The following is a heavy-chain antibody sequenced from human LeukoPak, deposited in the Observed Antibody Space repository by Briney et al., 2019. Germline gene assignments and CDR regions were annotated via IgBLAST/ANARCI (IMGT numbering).Heavy chain of an antibody. CDR2: IYTSGST. CDR3: ARDPYSGAYYEGYYYYYMDV. J-gene: IGHJ6*03. D-gene: IGHD1-26*01. V-gene: IGHV4-61*02. CDR1: GGSISSGSYY. Sequence: PSQTLSLTCTVSGGSISSGSYYWSWIRQPAGKGLEWIGRIYTSGSTNYNPSLKSRVTISVDTSKNQFSLKLSSVTAADTAVYYCARDPYSGAYYEGYYYYYMDVWGKGTTVTVSS.